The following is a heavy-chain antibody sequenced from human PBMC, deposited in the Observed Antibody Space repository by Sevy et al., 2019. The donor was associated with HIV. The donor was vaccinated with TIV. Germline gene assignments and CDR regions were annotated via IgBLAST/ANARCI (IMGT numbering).Heavy chain of an antibody. D-gene: IGHD2-21*01. V-gene: IGHV1-46*01. CDR3: AGSIVVVSSIPGAERGGYFDY. CDR1: GYTFTSYY. Sequence: ASVKVSCKASGYTFTSYYIHWVRQAPGQGLEWMGIINPSGGSTSYAQKFQGRVTMTRDKSTGTVYMELSSLTSVDTAVYYGAGSIVVVSSIPGAERGGYFDYWGQGTLVTVSS. CDR2: INPSGGST. J-gene: IGHJ4*02.